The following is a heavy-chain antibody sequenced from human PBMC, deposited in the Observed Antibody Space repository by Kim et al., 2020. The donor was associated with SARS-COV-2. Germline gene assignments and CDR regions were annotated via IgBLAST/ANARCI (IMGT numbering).Heavy chain of an antibody. D-gene: IGHD1-26*01. V-gene: IGHV3-48*02. CDR2: INSNGAII. Sequence: GGSLRLSCAASGFTFNTHSMNWVRQAPGKGLEWLSYINSNGAIIYYAGSVKGRFTISRDNAKNSLSPQMDSLRDDDTAMYYCASDGIGANPGDAFSIWGQGTMVTVSS. CDR1: GFTFNTHS. CDR3: ASDGIGANPGDAFSI. J-gene: IGHJ3*02.